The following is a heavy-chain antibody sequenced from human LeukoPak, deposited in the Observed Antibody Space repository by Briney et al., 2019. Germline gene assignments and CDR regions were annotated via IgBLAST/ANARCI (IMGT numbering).Heavy chain of an antibody. D-gene: IGHD3-22*01. J-gene: IGHJ4*02. CDR1: GYTFTSYG. Sequence: GASVKVSCKASGYTFTSYGISWVRQAPGQGLEWMGWISAYNGNTNYAQKLQGRVTMTTDTSTSTAYMELRSLRSDDTAVYYCARGGNYDSSGYYQMSLDYWGQGTLVTVSS. CDR3: ARGGNYDSSGYYQMSLDY. CDR2: ISAYNGNT. V-gene: IGHV1-18*01.